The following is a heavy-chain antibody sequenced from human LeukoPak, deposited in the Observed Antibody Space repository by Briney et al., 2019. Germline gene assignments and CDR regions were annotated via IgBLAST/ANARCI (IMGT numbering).Heavy chain of an antibody. J-gene: IGHJ4*02. Sequence: ASVKVSCKASGYTFTGYYIHWVRQAPGQGLEWMGRINPDSGGTNYPQKFQGRVTMTRDTSISTAYMELSRLRSDDTAVYYCASGYEDYWGQGTLVTVTS. D-gene: IGHD5-12*01. CDR1: GYTFTGYY. CDR3: ASGYEDY. V-gene: IGHV1-2*06. CDR2: INPDSGGT.